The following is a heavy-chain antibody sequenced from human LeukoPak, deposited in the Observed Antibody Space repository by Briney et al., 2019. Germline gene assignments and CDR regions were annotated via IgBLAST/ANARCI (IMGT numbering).Heavy chain of an antibody. D-gene: IGHD2-21*01. J-gene: IGHJ6*03. V-gene: IGHV1-2*02. CDR1: GYTFTGYY. CDR3: ARSFIVVDYYYYCMDV. CDR2: INPNSGGT. Sequence: ASVKVSCKASGYTFTGYYMHWVRQAPGQGLEWMGWINPNSGGTNYAQKFQGRVTMTRDTSINTAYMELSRLRSDDTAVYYCARSFIVVDYYYYCMDVWGKGTTVTVSS.